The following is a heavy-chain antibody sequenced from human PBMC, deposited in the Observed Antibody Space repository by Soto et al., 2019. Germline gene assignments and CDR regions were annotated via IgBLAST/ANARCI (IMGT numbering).Heavy chain of an antibody. Sequence: ASVKVSCKASGYTFSSYAMHWVRQAPGQGLEWMGWINAGYGNTKSSQKFQDRVTISRDTSAGTAYMELNSLRSEDKAVYYCARDTGDGTFDFWGQGTLVTVSS. CDR1: GYTFSSYA. CDR2: INAGYGNT. V-gene: IGHV1-3*01. J-gene: IGHJ4*02. CDR3: ARDTGDGTFDF. D-gene: IGHD7-27*01.